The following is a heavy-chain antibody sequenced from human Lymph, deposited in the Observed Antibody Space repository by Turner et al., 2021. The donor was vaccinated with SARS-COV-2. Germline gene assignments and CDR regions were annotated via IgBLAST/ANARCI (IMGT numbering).Heavy chain of an antibody. CDR3: ARGSAGGDV. D-gene: IGHD6-13*01. V-gene: IGHV3-33*01. CDR1: GFTFSSYG. J-gene: IGHJ6*02. Sequence: QVQLVESGGGVVQPGRSLSLSCAASGFTFSSYGMHWVRQAPGKGLEWVAFIWDDGSNKYYADSVKGRFTISRDNSKNTLYLQMNSLRAEDTAVYYCARGSAGGDVWGQGTTVTVSS. CDR2: IWDDGSNK.